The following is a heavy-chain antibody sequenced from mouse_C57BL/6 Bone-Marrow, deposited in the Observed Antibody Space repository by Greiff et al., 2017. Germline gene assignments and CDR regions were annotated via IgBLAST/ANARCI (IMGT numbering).Heavy chain of an antibody. J-gene: IGHJ3*01. CDR1: GYAFTNYL. D-gene: IGHD4-1*01. CDR3: ATGAGIAY. CDR2: INPGSGGT. Sequence: VQLQQSGAALVRPGPSVKVSCKASGYAFTNYLIEWVKQRPGQGLEWIGVINPGSGGTNYNEKFKGKATLTADKSSSTAYMQLSSLTSEDSAVYFCATGAGIAYWGQGTLVTVSA. V-gene: IGHV1-54*01.